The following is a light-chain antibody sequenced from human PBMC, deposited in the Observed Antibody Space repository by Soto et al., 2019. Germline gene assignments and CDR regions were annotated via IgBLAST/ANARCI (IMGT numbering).Light chain of an antibody. CDR2: EVT. J-gene: IGLJ1*01. Sequence: QSALTQPASVSGSPGQSITISCTGTSSDIGRYNYVSWYQQHPGKAPKLMIYEVTYRPSGVSDRCSGSKSGNTASLTISGLQAEAEADYYCTSYRSLNIGVFGTGTKVTVL. V-gene: IGLV2-14*01. CDR1: SSDIGRYNY. CDR3: TSYRSLNIGV.